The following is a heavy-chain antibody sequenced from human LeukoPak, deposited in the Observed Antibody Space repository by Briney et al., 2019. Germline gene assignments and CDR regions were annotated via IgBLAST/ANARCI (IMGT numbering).Heavy chain of an antibody. CDR2: ISPNSGGT. J-gene: IGHJ4*02. CDR3: ARGSLPAAMEPDLTY. V-gene: IGHV1-2*04. D-gene: IGHD2-2*01. CDR1: GCTFTGYY. Sequence: ASVKVSCKASGCTFTGYYMHWVRQAPGQGLEWMGWISPNSGGTNYAQKFQGWVTMTRDTSISTAYMELSRLRSDDTAVYYCARGSLPAAMEPDLTYWGQGTLVTVSS.